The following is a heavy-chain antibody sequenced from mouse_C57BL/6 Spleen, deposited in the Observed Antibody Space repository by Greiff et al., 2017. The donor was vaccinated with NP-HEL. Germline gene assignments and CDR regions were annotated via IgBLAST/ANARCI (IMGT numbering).Heavy chain of an antibody. CDR1: GYTFTDYY. CDR3: AREGITTVVGY. CDR2: INPNNGGT. V-gene: IGHV1-26*01. D-gene: IGHD1-1*01. J-gene: IGHJ2*01. Sequence: EVKLQQSGPELVKPGASVKISCKASGYTFTDYYMNWVKQSHGKSLEWIGDINPNNGGTSYNQKFKGKATLTVDKSSSTAYMELRSLTSEDSAVYYCAREGITTVVGYWGQGTTLTVSS.